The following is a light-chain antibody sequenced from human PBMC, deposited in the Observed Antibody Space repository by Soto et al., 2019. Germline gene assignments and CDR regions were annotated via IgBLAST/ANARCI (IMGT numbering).Light chain of an antibody. V-gene: IGKV3-20*01. Sequence: EIVLTQSPGTLSLSPGERATLSCRASQSISSNYLAWYQQRPGQAPRLLIFGASYRATGIPDRFSGSGSGTDFTLTISRLEPEDFAVYYCQQYSSSPPEFTFGPGTSV. CDR1: QSISSNY. CDR2: GAS. CDR3: QQYSSSPPEFT. J-gene: IGKJ3*01.